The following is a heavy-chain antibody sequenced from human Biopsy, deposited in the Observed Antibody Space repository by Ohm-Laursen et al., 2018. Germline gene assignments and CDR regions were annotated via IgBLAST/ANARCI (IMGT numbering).Heavy chain of an antibody. J-gene: IGHJ2*01. D-gene: IGHD3-9*01. Sequence: TLSLTCCVSGASVKTSGYFWAWIRQRPGKGLEWIGYISYNERTHYNPSLTSRLAISFDTSNNRISLQLRSVSVAATAVYYCVREPKTGTAEAWYFDLWGRGSPVTVPS. V-gene: IGHV4-31*03. CDR3: VREPKTGTAEAWYFDL. CDR1: GASVKTSGYF. CDR2: ISYNERT.